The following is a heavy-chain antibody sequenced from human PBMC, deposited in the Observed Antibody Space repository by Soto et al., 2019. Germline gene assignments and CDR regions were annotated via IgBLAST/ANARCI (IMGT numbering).Heavy chain of an antibody. D-gene: IGHD6-13*01. J-gene: IGHJ4*02. CDR3: ARESYMIAAAASPRFDY. Sequence: PSETLSLTCAVYGGSFSGYYWSWIRQPPGKGLEWIGEINHSGSTNYNPSLKSRVTISVDTSKNQFSLKLSSVTAADTAVYYCARESYMIAAAASPRFDYWGQGTLVTVSS. CDR1: GGSFSGYY. V-gene: IGHV4-34*01. CDR2: INHSGST.